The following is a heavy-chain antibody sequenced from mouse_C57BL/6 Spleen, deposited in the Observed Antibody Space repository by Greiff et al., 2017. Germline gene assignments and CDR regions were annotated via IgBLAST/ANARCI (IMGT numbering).Heavy chain of an antibody. D-gene: IGHD3-2*02. CDR3: ARDSSEGFDY. CDR2: IYPSDSET. V-gene: IGHV1-61*01. Sequence: VQLQQPGAELVRPGSSVKLSCKASGYTFTSYWMDWVKQRPGQGLEWIGNIYPSDSETHYNQKFKDKATLTVDKSSSTAYMQLSSLTSEDSAVYYCARDSSEGFDYWGQGTTLTVSS. J-gene: IGHJ2*01. CDR1: GYTFTSYW.